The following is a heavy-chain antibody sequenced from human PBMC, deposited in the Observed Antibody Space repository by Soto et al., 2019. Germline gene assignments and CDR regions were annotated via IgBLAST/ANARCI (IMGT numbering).Heavy chain of an antibody. V-gene: IGHV3-30-3*01. CDR2: ISYDGSNK. CDR1: GFTFSSYA. D-gene: IGHD3-9*01. J-gene: IGHJ3*02. Sequence: GGSLRLSCAASGFTFSSYAMHWVRQAPGKGLEWGAVISYDGSNKYYSDSVKGRFTISRDNSKNTLYLQMNSLRAEDTAVYYCARDESRVGYDILTGYYPSDAFDIWGQGTMVTVSS. CDR3: ARDESRVGYDILTGYYPSDAFDI.